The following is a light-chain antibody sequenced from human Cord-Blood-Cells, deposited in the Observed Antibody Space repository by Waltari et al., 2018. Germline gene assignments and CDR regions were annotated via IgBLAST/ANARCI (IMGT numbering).Light chain of an antibody. CDR1: SSTFGCYNL. CDR3: CSYAGSSTVV. V-gene: IGLV2-23*01. Sequence: QFALTQPASAPGSPGQSNPIYCTGTSSTFGCYNLVIWYQQHPGKAPKLMISEGSNRPSVVSNRFSGSKSGNTSSLTISGLQAEDEADYYCCSYAGSSTVVFGGGTKLTVL. J-gene: IGLJ2*01. CDR2: EGS.